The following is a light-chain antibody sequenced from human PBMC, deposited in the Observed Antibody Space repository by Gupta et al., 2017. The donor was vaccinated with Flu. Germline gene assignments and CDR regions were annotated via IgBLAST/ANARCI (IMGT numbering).Light chain of an antibody. CDR3: QQDRSSPRT. CDR2: KAS. CDR1: QSIDSW. J-gene: IGKJ1*01. Sequence: DIQLTQSPSTLSASVGDRVTITCRASQSIDSWLAWYQKKPGRAPKSLIYKASSLETGVPSRFSGSGSGTEFSLTISRLQPDDFATYYCQQDRSSPRTFGQGTKVEIK. V-gene: IGKV1-5*03.